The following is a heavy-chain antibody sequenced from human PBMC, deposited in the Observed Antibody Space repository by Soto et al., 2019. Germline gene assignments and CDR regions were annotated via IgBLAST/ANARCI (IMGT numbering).Heavy chain of an antibody. Sequence: SETLSLTCTVSTDSSSFTNSYWGWIRQPPGKGLQWIGSSSYNGGTFYNPSLKGRVVISFDTSKKHSSLQVTSVTAADTAVYFCARHRIEVVWRGFDFWGQGSPVTVSS. CDR1: TDSSSFTNSY. J-gene: IGHJ4*02. D-gene: IGHD3-10*01. CDR3: ARHRIEVVWRGFDF. CDR2: SSYNGGT. V-gene: IGHV4-39*01.